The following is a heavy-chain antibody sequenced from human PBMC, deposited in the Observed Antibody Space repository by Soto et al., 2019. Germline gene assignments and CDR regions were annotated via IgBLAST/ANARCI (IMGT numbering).Heavy chain of an antibody. CDR3: AKVDGSSGYPFDAFDI. D-gene: IGHD3-22*01. CDR1: GFTFSSYA. V-gene: IGHV3-23*01. CDR2: ISGSGGST. Sequence: PGGSLRLSCAASGFTFSSYAMSWVRQAPGKGLEWVSAISGSGGSTYYADSVKGRFTISRDNSKNTLYLQMNSLRAEDTAVYYCAKVDGSSGYPFDAFDIWGQGTMVTVSS. J-gene: IGHJ3*02.